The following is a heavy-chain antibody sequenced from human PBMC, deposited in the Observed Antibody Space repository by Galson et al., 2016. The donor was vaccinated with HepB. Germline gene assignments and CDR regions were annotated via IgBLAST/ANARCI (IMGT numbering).Heavy chain of an antibody. D-gene: IGHD6-25*01. CDR3: AKARSVHRLLFDS. CDR2: ISGSGGNT. V-gene: IGHV3-23*01. Sequence: SLRLSCAASGFTFSTYAMSWVRQAPGKGLEWASGISGSGGNTYYADSVKGRFTIPRDNSKKTLYLQMNGLRAEDTAVYFCAKARSVHRLLFDSWGQGNLVTVSS. J-gene: IGHJ4*02. CDR1: GFTFSTYA.